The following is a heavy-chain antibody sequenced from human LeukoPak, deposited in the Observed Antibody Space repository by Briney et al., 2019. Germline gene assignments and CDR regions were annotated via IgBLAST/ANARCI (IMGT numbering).Heavy chain of an antibody. V-gene: IGHV3-23*01. Sequence: GGSLRLSCAASGFTFSTYAMSWVRQAPGKGLDWVSTISDSGGSTYYADSVKGRFTISRDNSKNTLYPQMNSLRADDTAVYYCAKGGSSGWYLSNWFDPWGQGTLVTVSS. CDR3: AKGGSSGWYLSNWFDP. CDR1: GFTFSTYA. D-gene: IGHD6-19*01. J-gene: IGHJ5*02. CDR2: ISDSGGST.